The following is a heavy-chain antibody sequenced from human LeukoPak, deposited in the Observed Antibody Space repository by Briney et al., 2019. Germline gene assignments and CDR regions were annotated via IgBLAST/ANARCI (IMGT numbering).Heavy chain of an antibody. Sequence: ASVKVSCKASGYTLTNYYMHWVRQAPGQGLEWMGIIIPSGGGTTYAQRFQGRVTMTRDTSTSTVYMELTSLRSEDTAVYYCARVTMLRGVIGTNGMDIWGQGTTVTASS. J-gene: IGHJ6*02. V-gene: IGHV1-46*01. CDR1: GYTLTNYY. D-gene: IGHD3-10*01. CDR3: ARVTMLRGVIGTNGMDI. CDR2: IIPSGGGT.